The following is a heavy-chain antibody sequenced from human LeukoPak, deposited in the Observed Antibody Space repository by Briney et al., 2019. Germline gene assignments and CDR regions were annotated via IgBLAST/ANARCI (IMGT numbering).Heavy chain of an antibody. J-gene: IGHJ4*02. V-gene: IGHV3-74*01. CDR1: GFTFNIYG. D-gene: IGHD3-16*01. CDR2: ITSDGSNT. CDR3: ATGGAQYYDY. Sequence: GGSLRLSCAASGFTFNIYGMHWVRQAPGKGLVWVSRITSDGSNTIYADSVKGRFTISRDNAKNTVVLQMNSLSDEDTAVYYCATGGAQYYDYWGQGTVVTVSS.